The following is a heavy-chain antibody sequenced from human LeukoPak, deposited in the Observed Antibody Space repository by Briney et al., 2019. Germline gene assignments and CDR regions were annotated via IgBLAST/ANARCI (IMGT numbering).Heavy chain of an antibody. CDR2: IYYSGST. Sequence: SETLSLTCTVSGGSISSNSYYWGWIRLPPGKGLEWIGHIYYSGSTYYNPSLKSRVTISVDTSKNQFSLKLSSVTAAVTAVYYCARGSSSSSLIDYWGQGTLVTVSS. V-gene: IGHV4-39*01. CDR3: ARGSSSSSLIDY. CDR1: GGSISSNSYY. D-gene: IGHD6-13*01. J-gene: IGHJ4*02.